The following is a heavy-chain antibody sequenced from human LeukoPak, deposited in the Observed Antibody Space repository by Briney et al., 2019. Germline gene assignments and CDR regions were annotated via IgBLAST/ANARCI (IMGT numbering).Heavy chain of an antibody. V-gene: IGHV5-10-1*01. CDR2: IDPIDSYT. CDR3: ARHVSREGLYY. J-gene: IGHJ4*02. CDR1: GYSFTSYR. Sequence: GESLKISCRGSGYSFTSYRISWVRQMPGKGLEWMGKIDPIDSYTNYSPSFQGHVTISADKSISTAYLQWSSLKASDTAMYYCARHVSREGLYYWGQGTLVTVSS. D-gene: IGHD3-10*02.